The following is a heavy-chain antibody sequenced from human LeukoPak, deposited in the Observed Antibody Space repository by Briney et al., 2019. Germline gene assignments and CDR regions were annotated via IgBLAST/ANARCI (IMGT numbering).Heavy chain of an antibody. CDR3: AAGGSGDPFDL. D-gene: IGHD2-15*01. Sequence: GGSLRLSCAASGFTFSDHSLNWVRQAPGKGLEWVSYISSGSSTIFYADSVQGRFTISRDNGKNSLYLQMNSLRAEDTAIYYCAAGGSGDPFDLWGQGTMVSVSS. V-gene: IGHV3-48*01. J-gene: IGHJ3*01. CDR2: ISSGSSTI. CDR1: GFTFSDHS.